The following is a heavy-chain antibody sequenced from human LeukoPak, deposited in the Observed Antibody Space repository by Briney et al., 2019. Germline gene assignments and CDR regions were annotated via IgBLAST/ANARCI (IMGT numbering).Heavy chain of an antibody. CDR3: ARGGDYYDSSGYPARDAFDI. CDR2: MNPNSGST. J-gene: IGHJ3*02. D-gene: IGHD3-22*01. Sequence: ASVKVSCKASGYTFTSYDINWVRQATGQGLEWMGWMNPNSGSTGYAQKFQGRVTITRNTSISTAYMELSSLRSEDTAVYYCARGGDYYDSSGYPARDAFDIWGQGTMVTVSS. V-gene: IGHV1-8*03. CDR1: GYTFTSYD.